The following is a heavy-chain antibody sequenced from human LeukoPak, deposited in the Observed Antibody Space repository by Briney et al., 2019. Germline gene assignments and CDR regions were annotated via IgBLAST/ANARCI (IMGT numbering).Heavy chain of an antibody. J-gene: IGHJ3*02. CDR3: ARVGGYIAAGRVAFDI. CDR2: IYYSGST. Sequence: SETLSLTCTVSGGSISSGSYYWSRIRQHPGKGLEWIGYIYYSGSTYYNPSLKSRVTISVDKSKNQFSLKLSSVTAADTAVYYCARVGGYIAAGRVAFDIWGQGTMVTVSS. D-gene: IGHD6-13*01. CDR1: GGSISSGSYY. V-gene: IGHV4-31*03.